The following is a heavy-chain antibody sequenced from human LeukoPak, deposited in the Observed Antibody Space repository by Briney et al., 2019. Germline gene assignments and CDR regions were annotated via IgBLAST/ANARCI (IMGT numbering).Heavy chain of an antibody. CDR1: GFTFSSCW. Sequence: GGSLRLSCAASGFTFSSCWMHWVRQVPGKGLVWVSRINTDGRSISYADSVKGRFTISGDNAENTLYLQMNSLRAEDTAVYYCARGTNYYDSSGHYYVDYGMDVWGQGTTVTVSS. D-gene: IGHD3-22*01. V-gene: IGHV3-74*01. J-gene: IGHJ6*02. CDR3: ARGTNYYDSSGHYYVDYGMDV. CDR2: INTDGRSI.